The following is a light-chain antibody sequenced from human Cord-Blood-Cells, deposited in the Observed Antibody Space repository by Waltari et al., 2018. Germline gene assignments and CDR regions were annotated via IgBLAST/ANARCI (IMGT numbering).Light chain of an antibody. CDR3: SSYTSSSTWV. V-gene: IGLV2-14*01. J-gene: IGLJ3*02. CDR2: DVS. Sequence: QSALTQPASVSGSPGQSITISCTGTSSDVGGYNYVSWYQQHPGKAPKVIIYDVSKRPSGVSNRFSGSKSGNTASLTISGLQAEDEADYYCSSYTSSSTWVFGGGTKLTVL. CDR1: SSDVGGYNY.